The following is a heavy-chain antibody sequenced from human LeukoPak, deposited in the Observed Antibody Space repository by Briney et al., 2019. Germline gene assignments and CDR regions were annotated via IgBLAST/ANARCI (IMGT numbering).Heavy chain of an antibody. J-gene: IGHJ6*02. CDR1: GGSISSGGYS. CDR3: ARKAVSSSAPPPYYYYGMDV. CDR2: IYHSGST. Sequence: SQTLSLTCAVSGGSISSGGYSWSWIRQPPGKGLEWIGYIYHSGSTYYNPSLKSRVTISVDRSKNQFSLKLSSVTAADTAVYYCARKAVSSSAPPPYYYYGMDVWGQGTTVTVSS. D-gene: IGHD6-6*01. V-gene: IGHV4-30-2*01.